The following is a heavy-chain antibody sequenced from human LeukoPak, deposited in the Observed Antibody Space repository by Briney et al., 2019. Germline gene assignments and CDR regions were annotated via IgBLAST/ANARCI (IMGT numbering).Heavy chain of an antibody. D-gene: IGHD2-21*01. J-gene: IGHJ6*03. CDR3: AREAYCGGPSCFAVNYMDV. V-gene: IGHV3-7*01. CDR1: GSGFTFSEFW. CDR2: IKGDGSET. Sequence: PGGSLRLSCVASGSGFTFSEFWMGWVRQAPGERLEWVANIKGDGSETYYMDSVKGRFTISRDNVKNSVYLQMNSLRADDTSLYRCAREAYCGGPSCFAVNYMDVWGKGTTVTVSS.